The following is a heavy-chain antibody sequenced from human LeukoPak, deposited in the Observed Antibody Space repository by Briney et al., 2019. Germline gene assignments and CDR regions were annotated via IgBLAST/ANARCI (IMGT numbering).Heavy chain of an antibody. J-gene: IGHJ4*02. CDR3: ARVSYGDSGYFDY. V-gene: IGHV3-11*06. D-gene: IGHD4-17*01. Sequence: GGSLRLSCPASGFTFSDYYMSWIRQAPGKGLEWVSYISSSSYINYADSVKGRFTISRDNAKNSLYLQMNSLRAEDTAVYYCARVSYGDSGYFDYWGQGTLVTVSS. CDR1: GFTFSDYY. CDR2: ISSSSYI.